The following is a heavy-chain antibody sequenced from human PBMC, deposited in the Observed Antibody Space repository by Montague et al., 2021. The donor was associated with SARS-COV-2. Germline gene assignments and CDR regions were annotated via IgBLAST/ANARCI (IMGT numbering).Heavy chain of an antibody. CDR3: ARAQNTCFIANCVNYFEV. CDR1: GGSISSYY. CDR2: VHYTGST. Sequence: SETLSLTCEVSGGSISSYYWSWIRQSPRKGLEWIGYVHYTGSTKYNPSLKTRVTLSLDTPKNHFSLKLSSVTAADTAVYYCARAQNTCFIANCVNYFEVWGLGALVTVSS. D-gene: IGHD1-1*01. V-gene: IGHV4-59*01. J-gene: IGHJ4*02.